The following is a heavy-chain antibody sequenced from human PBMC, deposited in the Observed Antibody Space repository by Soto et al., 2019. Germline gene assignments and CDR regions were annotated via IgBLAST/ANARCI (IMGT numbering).Heavy chain of an antibody. CDR3: AAYSGFIRFAVAGEKGEARDY. V-gene: IGHV4-39*01. J-gene: IGHJ4*02. CDR1: GGSISSSSYY. D-gene: IGHD6-19*01. CDR2: IYYSGST. Sequence: SETLSLTCTVSGGSISSSSYYWGWIRQPPGKGLEWIGSIYYSGSTYYNPSLKSRVTISVDTSKNQFSLKLSSVTAADTAVYYCAAYSGFIRFAVAGEKGEARDYWGQGTLVTVSS.